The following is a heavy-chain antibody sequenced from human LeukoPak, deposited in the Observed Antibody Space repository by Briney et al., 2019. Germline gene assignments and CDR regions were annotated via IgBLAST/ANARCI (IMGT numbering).Heavy chain of an antibody. CDR3: AREDVLLWFGELSYGWFDP. CDR1: GGTFSSYA. D-gene: IGHD3-10*01. Sequence: ASVKVSCKASGGTFSSYAISWVRQAPGQGLEWMGGIIPIFGTANYAQKFQGRVTMTRDTSTSTVYMELSSLRSEDTAVYYCAREDVLLWFGELSYGWFDPWGQGTLVTVSS. J-gene: IGHJ5*02. CDR2: IIPIFGTA. V-gene: IGHV1-69*05.